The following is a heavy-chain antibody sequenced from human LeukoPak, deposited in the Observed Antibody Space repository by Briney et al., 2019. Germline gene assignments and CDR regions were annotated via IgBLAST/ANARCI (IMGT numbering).Heavy chain of an antibody. CDR2: IIPILGIA. V-gene: IGHV1-69*04. Sequence: GASVKVSCKASGGTFSSYAISWVRQAPGQGLEWMGRIIPILGIANYAQKFQGRVTITADKSTSTAYMELSSLRSEDTAVYYCARELYQPPYYYYGMDVWGQGTTVTVSS. CDR1: GGTFSSYA. CDR3: ARELYQPPYYYYGMDV. J-gene: IGHJ6*02. D-gene: IGHD2-2*01.